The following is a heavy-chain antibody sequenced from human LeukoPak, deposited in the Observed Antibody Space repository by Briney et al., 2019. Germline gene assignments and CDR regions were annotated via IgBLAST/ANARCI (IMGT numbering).Heavy chain of an antibody. V-gene: IGHV3-15*01. CDR2: FKPKSEGGTT. CDR1: GFTFHNAW. Sequence: PGGSLRLSCAVSGFTFHNAWMSWVRQAPGKGLAWVGRFKPKSEGGTTDFAAPVKGRFTISRDLSKNTLYLQMNSLKTEDTAVYYCTWDSRGYGASDMWGQGTMVTVSS. CDR3: TWDSRGYGASDM. D-gene: IGHD3-22*01. J-gene: IGHJ3*02.